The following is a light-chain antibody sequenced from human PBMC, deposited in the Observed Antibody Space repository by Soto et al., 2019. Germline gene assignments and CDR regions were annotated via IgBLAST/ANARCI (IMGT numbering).Light chain of an antibody. CDR3: SSYTSSSTPYV. CDR1: SSDVGGYNY. V-gene: IGLV2-14*01. J-gene: IGLJ1*01. CDR2: DVS. Sequence: QSALTQPASVSGSPGQSITISCTGTSSDVGGYNYVSWYQQHPGKDPKLMIYDVSNRPSGVSNRFSGSKSGNTASLTISGFQAEDEADYYCSSYTSSSTPYVFGTGTKVTVL.